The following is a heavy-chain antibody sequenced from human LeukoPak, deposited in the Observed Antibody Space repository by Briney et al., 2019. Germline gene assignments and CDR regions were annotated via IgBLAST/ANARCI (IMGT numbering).Heavy chain of an antibody. Sequence: PGGSLRLSCAASGFTFSSYGMHWVRQAPGKGLEFVAVISYDGSNKYYADSVKGRFTISRDNSKNTLYLQMNSLRAEDTAVYYCAKDLSNWNDYYFDYWGQGTLVTVSS. CDR3: AKDLSNWNDYYFDY. V-gene: IGHV3-30*18. CDR1: GFTFSSYG. CDR2: ISYDGSNK. J-gene: IGHJ4*02. D-gene: IGHD1-20*01.